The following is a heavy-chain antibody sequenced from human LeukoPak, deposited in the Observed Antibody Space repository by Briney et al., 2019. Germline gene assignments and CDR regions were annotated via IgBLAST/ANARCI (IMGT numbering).Heavy chain of an antibody. CDR3: AKDKMDSSSSEEGIFDY. D-gene: IGHD6-6*01. CDR2: ISGSGGST. V-gene: IGHV3-23*01. CDR1: GFTFSSYA. Sequence: GGSLRLSCAASGFTFSSYAMSWVRQAPGKGLEWVSAISGSGGSTYYADSVKGRFTISRDNSKNTLYLQMNSLRAEDTAVYYCAKDKMDSSSSEEGIFDYWGQGTLVTVSS. J-gene: IGHJ4*02.